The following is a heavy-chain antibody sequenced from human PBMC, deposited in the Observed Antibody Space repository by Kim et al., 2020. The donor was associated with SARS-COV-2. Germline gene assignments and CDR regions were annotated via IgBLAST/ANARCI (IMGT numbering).Heavy chain of an antibody. Sequence: DPSLRSRVTISVDTSTNHCSLKLTSVTAADTAVYYCARHHPVPYWREGFDFWGQGTLVTVSS. CDR3: ARHHPVPYWREGFDF. D-gene: IGHD3-3*01. J-gene: IGHJ4*02. V-gene: IGHV4-59*08.